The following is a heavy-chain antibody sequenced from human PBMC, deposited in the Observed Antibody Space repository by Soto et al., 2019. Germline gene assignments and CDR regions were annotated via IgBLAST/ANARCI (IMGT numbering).Heavy chain of an antibody. CDR2: IDPSDSYT. Sequence: GDSLKLSCKGSGYSFTGYWISWVRQLPGKGLERKGRIDPSDSYTNYSPFFHGHVTISAAKSMSTAYLEWSSLKASDTAMYYCARLDSIFGGGSAYYYYGMDVWGQGTTVTVSS. CDR1: GYSFTGYW. J-gene: IGHJ6*01. CDR3: ARLDSIFGGGSAYYYYGMDV. D-gene: IGHD3-3*01. V-gene: IGHV5-10-1*01.